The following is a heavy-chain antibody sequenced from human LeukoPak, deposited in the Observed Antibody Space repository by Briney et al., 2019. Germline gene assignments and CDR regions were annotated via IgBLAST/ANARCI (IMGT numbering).Heavy chain of an antibody. CDR1: GYTFTGYY. D-gene: IGHD2-2*01. CDR2: INPNSGGT. J-gene: IGHJ5*02. Sequence: GASVKVSCKASGYTFTGYYMHWVRQAPGQGLEWMGWINPNSGGTNYAQKFQGRVTMTRDTSISTAYMELSRLRSDDTAVYYCARDRMRYCSSTSCPGGFDPWGQGTLVTVSS. V-gene: IGHV1-2*02. CDR3: ARDRMRYCSSTSCPGGFDP.